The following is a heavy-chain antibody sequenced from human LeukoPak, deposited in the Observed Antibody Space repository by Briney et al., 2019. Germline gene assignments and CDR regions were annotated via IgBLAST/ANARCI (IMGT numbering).Heavy chain of an antibody. CDR2: IKQDGSEK. J-gene: IGHJ4*02. CDR1: GFTFINYW. V-gene: IGHV3-7*01. CDR3: ATSRTKVDY. Sequence: PGGSLRLSCAASGFTFINYWMSWVRQAPGKGLEWVASIKQDGSEKYYVDSVEGRFTISRDNAKNSVYLQMNSLRVEDTALYYCATSRTKVDYWGQGSLVTVSS.